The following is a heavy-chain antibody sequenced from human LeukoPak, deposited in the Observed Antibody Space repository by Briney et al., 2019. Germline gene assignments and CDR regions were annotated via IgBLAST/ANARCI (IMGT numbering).Heavy chain of an antibody. CDR1: GFTFSSYA. J-gene: IGHJ4*02. CDR2: ISYDGSNK. V-gene: IGHV3-30*01. Sequence: GGSLRLSCEASGFTFSSYAMHWVRQAPGKGLEWVAVISYDGSNKYYADSVKGRFTISRDNSKNTLYLQMNSLRAEDTAVYYCAREGLAGAYDYWGQGTLVTVSS. D-gene: IGHD1-26*01. CDR3: AREGLAGAYDY.